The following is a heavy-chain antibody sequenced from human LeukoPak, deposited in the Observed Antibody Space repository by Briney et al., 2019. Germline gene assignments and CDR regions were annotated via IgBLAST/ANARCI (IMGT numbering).Heavy chain of an antibody. D-gene: IGHD1-14*01. CDR1: GFTFTFYW. J-gene: IGHJ4*02. V-gene: IGHV3-74*01. Sequence: PWRSLRLSCAASGFTFTFYWMHWVRQVPGQGLVWVSRINPGGSSIAYADSVKGRFTISRDNAKNTLYLQMDSLRADDTGVYYCARSNQADDYWGQGTLVTVSS. CDR3: ARSNQADDY. CDR2: INPGGSSI.